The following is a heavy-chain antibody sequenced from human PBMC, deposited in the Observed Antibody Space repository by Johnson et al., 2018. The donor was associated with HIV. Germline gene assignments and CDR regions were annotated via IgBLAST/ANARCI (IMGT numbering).Heavy chain of an antibody. Sequence: LVESGGGLVQPGRSLRLSCVASGFTFDDYAMHWVRQVSGKGLEWVSGISWNRGSIGYADSVKGRFTISRDNAKNSLYLQMNSLRAEDTAVYYCARDVRWLPDAFDIWGQGTMVTVSS. V-gene: IGHV3-9*01. CDR3: ARDVRWLPDAFDI. CDR1: GFTFDDYA. CDR2: ISWNRGSI. D-gene: IGHD5-24*01. J-gene: IGHJ3*02.